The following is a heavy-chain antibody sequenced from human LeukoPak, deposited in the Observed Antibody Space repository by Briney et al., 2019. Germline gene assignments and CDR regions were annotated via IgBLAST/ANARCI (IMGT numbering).Heavy chain of an antibody. D-gene: IGHD1-26*01. V-gene: IGHV1-2*02. CDR1: GYTFTGYY. Sequence: ASVKVSCKASGYTFTGYYMHWVRQAPGQGLEWMGWINPNSGGTNYAQKFQGRVTMTRDTSIGTAYMELSRLRSDDTAVYYCAREDVSGSYYFDYWGQGTLVTVSS. J-gene: IGHJ4*02. CDR2: INPNSGGT. CDR3: AREDVSGSYYFDY.